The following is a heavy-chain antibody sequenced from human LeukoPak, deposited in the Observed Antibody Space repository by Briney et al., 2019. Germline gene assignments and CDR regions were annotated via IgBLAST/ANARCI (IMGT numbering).Heavy chain of an antibody. Sequence: ASVKVSCNASGYTFISHYIHWVRQAPGRELQWMGVINPSSGTTNYAHNFQGRVTMTRDTSTSAVYMEVSSLRSEDTAVYYCARGILTGYSLDFDYWGQGTLVTVSS. CDR2: INPSSGTT. D-gene: IGHD3-9*01. CDR1: GYTFISHY. J-gene: IGHJ4*02. V-gene: IGHV1-46*01. CDR3: ARGILTGYSLDFDY.